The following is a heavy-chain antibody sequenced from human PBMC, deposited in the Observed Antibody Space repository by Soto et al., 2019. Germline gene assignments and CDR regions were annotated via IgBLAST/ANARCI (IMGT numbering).Heavy chain of an antibody. J-gene: IGHJ6*02. CDR1: GFTFSSYG. V-gene: IGHV3-33*01. D-gene: IGHD4-17*01. CDR3: VRDQGDYGDSDPYYYGMDV. CDR2: RWYDGSNK. Sequence: PGGSLRLSCAASGFTFSSYGMHWVRQAPGKGLEWVAVRWYDGSNKYYADSVKGRFTISRDNSKSTLYLQMNSLRAEDTAVYYCVRDQGDYGDSDPYYYGMDVWGQGTTVTVSS.